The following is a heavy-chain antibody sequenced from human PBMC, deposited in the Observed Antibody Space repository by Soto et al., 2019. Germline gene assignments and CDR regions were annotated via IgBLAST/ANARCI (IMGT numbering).Heavy chain of an antibody. CDR3: ASSLSGYGGLEGEDYYFYYMDV. D-gene: IGHD5-12*01. Sequence: QVQLVQSGAEVKKPGASVKVSCKASGYTFTSYYMHWVRQAPGQGLEWMGIINPSGGSTSYAQKFQGRVTLTSDPSTSTVYKELSSLRSEDTAVYYCASSLSGYGGLEGEDYYFYYMDVWGKGTTGTVSS. CDR1: GYTFTSYY. J-gene: IGHJ6*03. V-gene: IGHV1-46*03. CDR2: INPSGGST.